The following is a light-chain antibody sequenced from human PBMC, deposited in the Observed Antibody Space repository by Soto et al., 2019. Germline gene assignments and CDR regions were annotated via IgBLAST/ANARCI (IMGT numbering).Light chain of an antibody. CDR2: AAS. CDR1: QGIRNY. V-gene: IGKV1-9*01. J-gene: IGKJ2*01. Sequence: DIQLTQSPSFLSASVGDRVTITCRASQGIRNYLVWYQQKPGKAPKVLIYAASTLQSGVPSRFSGSGSGTEFTLTISSLQPEDFATYYCQHLNSYPLTFGQGTKLEIK. CDR3: QHLNSYPLT.